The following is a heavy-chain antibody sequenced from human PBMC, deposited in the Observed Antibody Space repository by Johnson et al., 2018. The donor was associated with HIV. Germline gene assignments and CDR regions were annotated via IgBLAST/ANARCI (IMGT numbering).Heavy chain of an antibody. D-gene: IGHD6-6*01. CDR3: ARDRAILAARPAGAFDV. Sequence: VQLVESGGGVVQPGRSLRLSCAASGFTFSSYAMSWVRQAPGKGLEWVSAISGSGGSTYYADSVKGRFTISRDNSKNTLYLQMNNLRAEDTAVYYCARDRAILAARPAGAFDVWGPGTMVTVSS. J-gene: IGHJ3*01. CDR1: GFTFSSYA. V-gene: IGHV3-23*04. CDR2: ISGSGGST.